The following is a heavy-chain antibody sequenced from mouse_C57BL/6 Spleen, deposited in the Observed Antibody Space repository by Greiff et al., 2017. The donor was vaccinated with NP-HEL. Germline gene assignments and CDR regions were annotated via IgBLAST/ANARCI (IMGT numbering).Heavy chain of an antibody. D-gene: IGHD1-1*01. CDR1: GFNIKDYY. CDR2: IDPEDGET. Sequence: VHVKQSGAELVKPGASVKLSCTASGFNIKDYYMHWVKQRTEQGLEWIGRIDPEDGETKYAPKFQGKATITADTSSNTAYLQLSSLTSEDTAVYYCARSDYYGSSSYAMDYWGQGTSVTVSS. V-gene: IGHV14-2*01. CDR3: ARSDYYGSSSYAMDY. J-gene: IGHJ4*01.